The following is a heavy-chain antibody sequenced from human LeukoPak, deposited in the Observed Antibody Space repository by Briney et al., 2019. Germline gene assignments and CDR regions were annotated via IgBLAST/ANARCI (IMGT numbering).Heavy chain of an antibody. CDR1: GFTFSSYS. D-gene: IGHD6-13*01. CDR2: ISSSSSYI. CDR3: ARLHGSSWSSVYGMDV. J-gene: IGHJ6*02. V-gene: IGHV3-21*04. Sequence: GSLRLSCAASGFTFSSYSMNWVRQAPGKGLEWVSSISSSSSYIYYADSVKGRFTISRDNSKNTLYLQMNSLRAEDTAVYYCARLHGSSWSSVYGMDVWGQGTTVTVS.